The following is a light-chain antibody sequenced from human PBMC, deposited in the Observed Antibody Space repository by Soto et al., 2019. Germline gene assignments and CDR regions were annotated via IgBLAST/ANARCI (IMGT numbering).Light chain of an antibody. CDR1: SSDVGDYNY. CDR2: DVS. V-gene: IGLV2-14*03. CDR3: SSYSSSGTLYV. Sequence: QSALTQPASVSGSPGQSITISCTGSSSDVGDYNYVDWYQQHPDKAPKLMIFDVSSRPSGVSNRFSGSKSGSTASLTISGLQAEDEADYFCSSYSSSGTLYVFGTGTKVTVL. J-gene: IGLJ1*01.